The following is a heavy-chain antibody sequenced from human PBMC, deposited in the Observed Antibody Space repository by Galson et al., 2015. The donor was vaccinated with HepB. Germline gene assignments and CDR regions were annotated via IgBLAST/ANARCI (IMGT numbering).Heavy chain of an antibody. V-gene: IGHV3-7*03. D-gene: IGHD5-24*01. Sequence: SLRLSCAVSGFTFGSYWMSWVRQAPGKGLEWVANINQEGSEKYCVDSVKGRFTISRDNADNSFYLQMNSLRVEDTAIYYCARGSRWLQLLSFFDNWGQGTLVTVSS. CDR3: ARGSRWLQLLSFFDN. J-gene: IGHJ4*02. CDR2: INQEGSEK. CDR1: GFTFGSYW.